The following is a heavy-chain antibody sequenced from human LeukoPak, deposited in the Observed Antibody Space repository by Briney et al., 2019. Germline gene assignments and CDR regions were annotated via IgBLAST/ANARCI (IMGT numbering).Heavy chain of an antibody. Sequence: PGGSLRLSCAAFGVSVSSDYMSWVRQAPGKGLECVPLLYSGGSSHYAGSVKGRFTISRDKSKNMVFLQMNSLRAEDTAVYFCARSKTGSYARPFDYWGQGTLVTVSS. CDR1: GVSVSSDY. V-gene: IGHV3-66*01. D-gene: IGHD1-26*01. CDR2: LYSGGSS. CDR3: ARSKTGSYARPFDY. J-gene: IGHJ4*02.